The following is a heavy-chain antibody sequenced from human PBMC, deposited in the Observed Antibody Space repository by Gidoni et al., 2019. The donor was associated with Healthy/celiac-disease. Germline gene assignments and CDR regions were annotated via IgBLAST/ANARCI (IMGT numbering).Heavy chain of an antibody. CDR1: GGSISSGCYY. CDR2: IYYSGST. V-gene: IGHV4-31*03. D-gene: IGHD3-3*01. J-gene: IGHJ5*02. Sequence: QVQLQESGPGLVKPSQTLSLTCTVSGGSISSGCYYWSWIRQHPGKGLEWIGYIYYSGSTYYNPSLKSRVTISVDTSKNQFSLKLSSVTAADTAVYYCARDRTTYSTIFGVVERGQGRFDPWGQGTLVTVSS. CDR3: ARDRTTYSTIFGVVERGQGRFDP.